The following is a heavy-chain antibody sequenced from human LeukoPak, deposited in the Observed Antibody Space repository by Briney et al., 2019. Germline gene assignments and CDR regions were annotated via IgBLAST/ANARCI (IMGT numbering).Heavy chain of an antibody. CDR3: AKVGCSSTSCYENYFDY. CDR2: ISGSGGST. J-gene: IGHJ4*02. CDR1: GFTFSSYA. Sequence: SLRLSCAASGFTFSSYAMSWVRQAPGKGLEWVSAISGSGGSTYYADSVKGRFTISRDNSKNTLYLQMNSLRAEDTAVYYCAKVGCSSTSCYENYFDYWGQGTLVTVSS. V-gene: IGHV3-23*01. D-gene: IGHD2-2*01.